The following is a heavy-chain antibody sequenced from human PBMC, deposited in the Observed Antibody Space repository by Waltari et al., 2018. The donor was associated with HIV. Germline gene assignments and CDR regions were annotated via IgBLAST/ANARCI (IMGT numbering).Heavy chain of an antibody. CDR1: GFTFDDYA. J-gene: IGHJ6*02. V-gene: IGHV3-9*01. Sequence: EVQLVESGGGLVQPGRSLRLSCAASGFTFDDYAMHWVREVPGKGLEWVSGINWNSGSTGYADSVKGRFTISRDNAKNSLYLQMNSPRPEDTALYYCAKDSGSMILHGMDVWGQGTTVTVSS. CDR3: AKDSGSMILHGMDV. CDR2: INWNSGST. D-gene: IGHD3-10*01.